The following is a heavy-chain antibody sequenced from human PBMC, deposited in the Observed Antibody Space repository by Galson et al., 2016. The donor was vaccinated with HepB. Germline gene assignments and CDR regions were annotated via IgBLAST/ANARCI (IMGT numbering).Heavy chain of an antibody. CDR1: GASVRSGSHY. Sequence: LSLTCTVSGASVRSGSHYWSWIRQPPGKGLEWIAYIYYSGTTNYNPSLKSRLTISVDTSKNQFSLKLSSVTAADTAVYYCARGRYCSGVTCYSSSAFRYFDLGGRGTLVTVSS. J-gene: IGHJ2*01. CDR3: ARGRYCSGVTCYSSSAFRYFDL. CDR2: IYYSGTT. V-gene: IGHV4-61*01. D-gene: IGHD2-15*01.